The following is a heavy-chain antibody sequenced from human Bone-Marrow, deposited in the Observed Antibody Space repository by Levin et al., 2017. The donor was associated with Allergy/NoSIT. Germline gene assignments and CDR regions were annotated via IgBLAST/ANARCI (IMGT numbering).Heavy chain of an antibody. D-gene: IGHD2-21*01. J-gene: IGHJ3*02. CDR1: GFTFSSYG. Sequence: PSETLSLTCAASGFTFSSYGMSWVRQAPGKGLEWVSSISGSGGATYYADSVKGRFTISRDNSKNTLYLQMESLRAEDTALYYCARVVGGIAPFDIWGQGTMVPVSS. CDR2: ISGSGGAT. CDR3: ARVVGGIAPFDI. V-gene: IGHV3-23*01.